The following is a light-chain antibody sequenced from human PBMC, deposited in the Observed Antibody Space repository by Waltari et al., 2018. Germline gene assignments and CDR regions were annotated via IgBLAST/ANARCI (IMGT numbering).Light chain of an antibody. J-gene: IGKJ1*01. V-gene: IGKV3-20*01. Sequence: LGLTQSPGTLSLSPGERATLSCRASQSVSRSLAWYQQKPGQAPKLLIYGASTRATGIPDRFTGSGSGTDFSLTISSLEPEDFAIYFCQHYVRLPATFGQGTKVEIK. CDR1: QSVSRS. CDR2: GAS. CDR3: QHYVRLPAT.